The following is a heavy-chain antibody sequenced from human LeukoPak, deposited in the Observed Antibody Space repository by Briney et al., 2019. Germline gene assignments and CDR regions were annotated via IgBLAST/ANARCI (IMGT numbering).Heavy chain of an antibody. D-gene: IGHD3-10*01. J-gene: IGHJ5*02. V-gene: IGHV4-59*01. CDR3: ARVVRGGWLRGWFDP. Sequence: SETLSLTCTVSGGSISSYYWSWIRQPPGQGLEWIGYIYYSGSTNYNPSLKSRVTISVDTSKNQFSLKLSSVTAADTAVSYCARVVRGGWLRGWFDPWGQGTLVTVSS. CDR2: IYYSGST. CDR1: GGSISSYY.